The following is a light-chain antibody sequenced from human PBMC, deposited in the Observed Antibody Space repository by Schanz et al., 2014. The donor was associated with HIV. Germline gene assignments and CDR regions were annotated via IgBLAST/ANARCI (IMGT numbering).Light chain of an antibody. Sequence: QSALTQPPSASGSPGQSVTISCTGTNSDVGGHNYVSWFQQHPGKAPRLIIYEVTKRPSGVPDRFSGSKSGNTASLTISGLQAEDEADYYCSSYTSSSTLVFGGGTQLT. V-gene: IGLV2-8*01. CDR2: EVT. CDR1: NSDVGGHNY. CDR3: SSYTSSSTLV. J-gene: IGLJ3*02.